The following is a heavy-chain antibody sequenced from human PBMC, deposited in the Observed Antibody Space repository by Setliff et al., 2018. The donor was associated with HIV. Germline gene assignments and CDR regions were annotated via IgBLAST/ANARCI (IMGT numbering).Heavy chain of an antibody. V-gene: IGHV4-39*01. J-gene: IGHJ4*02. CDR3: ARHEEYSSSAFDY. CDR1: GGSITSSDYY. D-gene: IGHD6-6*01. Sequence: PSETLSLTCTVSGGSITSSDYYWAWIRQTPGKGLEWIGSISYRGKTFRTPSLRSRLTISADTSKNLLSLKLSSVTAADTAVYYCARHEEYSSSAFDYWGQGTLVTVSS. CDR2: ISYRGKT.